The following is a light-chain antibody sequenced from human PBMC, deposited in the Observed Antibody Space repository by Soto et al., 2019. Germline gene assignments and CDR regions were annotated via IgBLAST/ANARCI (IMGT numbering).Light chain of an antibody. CDR1: SRDVGGYNY. CDR3: SSYTSSSTLGVV. J-gene: IGLJ2*01. Sequence: QSVLTQPASVSGSPGQSITISCAGTSRDVGGYNYVSWYQQHPGKAPKLMIYEVSNRPSGVSNRFSGSKSGNTASLTISGLQAEDEADYYCSSYTSSSTLGVVFGGGTKVTVL. CDR2: EVS. V-gene: IGLV2-14*01.